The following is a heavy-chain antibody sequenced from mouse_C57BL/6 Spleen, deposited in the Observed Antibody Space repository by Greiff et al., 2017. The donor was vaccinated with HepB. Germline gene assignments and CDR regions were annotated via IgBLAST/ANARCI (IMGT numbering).Heavy chain of an antibody. CDR3: TGNDGGGWFAY. D-gene: IGHD1-1*02. V-gene: IGHV1-5*01. CDR1: GYTFTSYW. CDR2: IYPGNSDT. Sequence: EVQLVESGTVLARPGASVKMSCKTSGYTFTSYWMHWVKQRPGQGLEWIGVIYPGNSDTSYNQKFKGKAKLTAVTSASTAYMELSSLTNEDSAVYFCTGNDGGGWFAYWGQGTLVTVSA. J-gene: IGHJ3*01.